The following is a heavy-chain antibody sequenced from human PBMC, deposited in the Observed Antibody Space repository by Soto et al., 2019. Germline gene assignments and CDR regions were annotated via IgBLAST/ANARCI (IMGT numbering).Heavy chain of an antibody. Sequence: SETLSLTCTVSGGPISSYYWSWIRQPPGKGLEWIGYIYYSGSTNYNPSLKSRVTISVDTSKNQFSLKLSSVTAADTAVYYCARDSSGWYYYGMDVWGQGTTVTVSS. CDR1: GGPISSYY. CDR3: ARDSSGWYYYGMDV. D-gene: IGHD6-19*01. V-gene: IGHV4-59*01. CDR2: IYYSGST. J-gene: IGHJ6*02.